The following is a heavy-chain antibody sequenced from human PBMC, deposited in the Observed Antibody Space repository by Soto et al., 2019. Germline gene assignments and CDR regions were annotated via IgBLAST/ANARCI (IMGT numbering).Heavy chain of an antibody. CDR1: GGSISDYY. J-gene: IGHJ1*01. CDR2: IYASGST. CDR3: ARGGSTWLEYFQH. V-gene: IGHV4-59*01. Sequence: SETLSLTCTVSGGSISDYYWSWIRQPPGKGLEWIGYIYASGSTNYNPSLKSRITISVDTSKNQFSLKLSSVTAADTAVYYCARGGSTWLEYFQHWGQGTLVTVSS. D-gene: IGHD6-13*01.